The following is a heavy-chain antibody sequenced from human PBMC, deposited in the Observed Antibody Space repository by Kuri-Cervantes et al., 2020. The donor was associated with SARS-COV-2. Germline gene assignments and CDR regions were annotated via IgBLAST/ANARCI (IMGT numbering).Heavy chain of an antibody. J-gene: IGHJ3*02. Sequence: GESLKISCAASGFTFSSYWMSRVRQAPGKGLEWVANIKQDGSEKHYVDSVKGRFTISRDNAKNSLYLQMNSLRAEDTAVYYCAREFRSFTMIVADAFDIWGQGTMVTVSS. CDR2: IKQDGSEK. D-gene: IGHD3-22*01. CDR3: AREFRSFTMIVADAFDI. V-gene: IGHV3-7*01. CDR1: GFTFSSYW.